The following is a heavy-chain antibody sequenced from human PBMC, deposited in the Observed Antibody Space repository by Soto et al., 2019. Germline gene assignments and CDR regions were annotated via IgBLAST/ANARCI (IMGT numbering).Heavy chain of an antibody. CDR1: GGSISSGGYS. D-gene: IGHD4-17*01. V-gene: IGHV4-30-2*01. CDR2: IAQSGST. J-gene: IGHJ4*02. Sequence: QLQLQESGSGLVKPSQTLSLTCAVSGGSISSGGYSWSWIRQPPGKGLEWIGYIAQSGSTYYRPSLKSRVTLSVDRSKPQFSLQLNSVTATDTAVYYCARSSDYGTIDYWGQGTLVTVSS. CDR3: ARSSDYGTIDY.